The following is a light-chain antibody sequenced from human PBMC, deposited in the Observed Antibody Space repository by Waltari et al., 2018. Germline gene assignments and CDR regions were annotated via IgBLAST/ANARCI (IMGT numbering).Light chain of an antibody. CDR2: DSS. CDR3: QQYNNWPPLT. CDR1: QSVSSN. V-gene: IGKV3-15*01. Sequence: EIVMTQSPPTLSVSPGERVTPSCRASQSVSSNLAWYQQKPGQAPRLLIYDSSTRATGTAARFSGSGSGTEFTLTITGLQSEDFALYYCQQYNNWPPLTFGGGTKVEIK. J-gene: IGKJ4*01.